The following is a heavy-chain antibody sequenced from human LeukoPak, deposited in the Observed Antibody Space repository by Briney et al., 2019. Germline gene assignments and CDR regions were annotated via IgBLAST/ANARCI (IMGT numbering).Heavy chain of an antibody. V-gene: IGHV1-69*01. CDR2: TIPIFGAA. CDR3: ARGGLEGPSMVRGVSPRDDAFDI. Sequence: ASVTVSFTASGGTFSIYAISWVRQGPGQGLERVGGTIPIFGAANYAQKFQGRVTITADESTSTAYMELSSLRSEDTAVYYGARGGLEGPSMVRGVSPRDDAFDIWGQGTMVTVSS. J-gene: IGHJ3*02. D-gene: IGHD3-10*01. CDR1: GGTFSIYA.